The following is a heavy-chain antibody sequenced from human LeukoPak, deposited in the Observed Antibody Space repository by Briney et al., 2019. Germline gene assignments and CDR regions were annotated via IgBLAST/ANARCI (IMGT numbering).Heavy chain of an antibody. V-gene: IGHV2-5*02. Sequence: SGPTLANPTQTLTLTCTFSGLSLRTSGVGVGWIRQPQGKALEWLALIYLDDDKRYSPSLKIRLTITTDTYKHQVVLTMTNIDPGDTATYYCAHSGTRVWWLRGRQPDAFDIWGQGTMVTVSS. D-gene: IGHD5-12*01. CDR1: GLSLRTSGVG. CDR2: IYLDDDK. CDR3: AHSGTRVWWLRGRQPDAFDI. J-gene: IGHJ3*02.